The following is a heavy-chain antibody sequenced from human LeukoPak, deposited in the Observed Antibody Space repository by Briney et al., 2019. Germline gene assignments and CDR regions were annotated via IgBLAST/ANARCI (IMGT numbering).Heavy chain of an antibody. Sequence: GGSLRLSCAASAFTFSSYAMSWVRQAPGKGLEWVSTINISGGSAYYADSVKGRFTISRDNSKNTLYLQMNNLRAEDTAVYYCAKDLGRDGSEIFDYWGQGTLVTVSS. CDR3: AKDLGRDGSEIFDY. CDR2: INISGGSA. V-gene: IGHV3-23*01. CDR1: AFTFSSYA. J-gene: IGHJ4*02. D-gene: IGHD5-24*01.